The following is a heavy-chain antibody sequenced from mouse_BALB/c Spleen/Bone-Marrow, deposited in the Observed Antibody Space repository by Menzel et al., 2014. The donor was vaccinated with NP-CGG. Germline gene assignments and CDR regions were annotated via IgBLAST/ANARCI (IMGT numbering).Heavy chain of an antibody. CDR3: ARHGDNYVFDY. CDR2: VSSGGSFT. CDR1: GFTFSNYA. Sequence: EVKLMESGGGLVSPGGSLKLSCAASGFTFSNYAMSWVRQTSEKRLEWVATVSSGGSFTYHPDSVKGRFTISRDSAKNTLYLQMSSLRSEDTAMYYCARHGDNYVFDYWGQGTTLTVSS. D-gene: IGHD1-3*01. J-gene: IGHJ2*01. V-gene: IGHV5-9-3*01.